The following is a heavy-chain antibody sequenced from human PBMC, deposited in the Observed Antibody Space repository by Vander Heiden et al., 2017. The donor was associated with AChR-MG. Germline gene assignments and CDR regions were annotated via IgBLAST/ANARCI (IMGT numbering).Heavy chain of an antibody. CDR2: IKQDGSER. CDR3: ARSGSYSSSWLGWFDP. CDR1: GFNFSYYW. D-gene: IGHD6-13*01. J-gene: IGHJ5*02. Sequence: EVQLVESGGGLVQPGGSLRPSCAAPGFNFSYYWMSWVRQAPGKGLEWVADIKQDGSERYYVDSVKGRFTISRDNAKNSLYLQMNSLRDEDTALYYCARSGSYSSSWLGWFDPWGPGTRVTVSS. V-gene: IGHV3-7*01.